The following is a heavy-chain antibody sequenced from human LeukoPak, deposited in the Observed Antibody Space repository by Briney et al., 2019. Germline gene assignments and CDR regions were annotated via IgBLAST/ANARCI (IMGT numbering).Heavy chain of an antibody. CDR1: GFTFSSYA. CDR2: ISYDGSNK. Sequence: GGSLRLSCAASGFTFSSYAMHWVRQAPGKGLEWVAVISYDGSNKYYADSVKGRFTISRDNSKNTLYLQMNSLRAEDTAVYYCARDGKWELEAFDIWGQGTMVTVSS. J-gene: IGHJ3*02. D-gene: IGHD1-26*01. CDR3: ARDGKWELEAFDI. V-gene: IGHV3-30-3*01.